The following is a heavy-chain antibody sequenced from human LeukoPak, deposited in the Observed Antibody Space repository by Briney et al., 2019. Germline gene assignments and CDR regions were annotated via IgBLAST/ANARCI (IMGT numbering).Heavy chain of an antibody. CDR1: GFTFSSYA. CDR3: AKGGRRFLEWLHIIEADAFDI. Sequence: PSGGSLRLSCAASGFTFSSYAMPWVRQAPGKGLEWVAVISYDGSNKYYADSVKGRFTISRDNSKNTLYLQMNSLRAEDTAVYYCAKGGRRFLEWLHIIEADAFDIWGQGTMVTVSS. D-gene: IGHD3-3*01. V-gene: IGHV3-30-3*01. CDR2: ISYDGSNK. J-gene: IGHJ3*02.